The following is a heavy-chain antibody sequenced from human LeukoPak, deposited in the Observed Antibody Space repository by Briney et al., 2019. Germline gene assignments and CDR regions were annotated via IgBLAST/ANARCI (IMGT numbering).Heavy chain of an antibody. J-gene: IGHJ4*02. V-gene: IGHV4-59*08. CDR3: ARHRQRPLIAAAGRVFDY. Sequence: SETLSLTCTVSGGSISSYYWSWIRQPPGKGLEWIGYIYYSGSTNYNPSLKSRVTISVDTSKNQFSLKLRSVTAADTAVYYCARHRQRPLIAAAGRVFDYWGQGTLVTVSS. CDR1: GGSISSYY. D-gene: IGHD6-13*01. CDR2: IYYSGST.